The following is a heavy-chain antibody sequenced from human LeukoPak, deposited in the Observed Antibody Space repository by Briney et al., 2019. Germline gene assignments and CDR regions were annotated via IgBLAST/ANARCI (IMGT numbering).Heavy chain of an antibody. D-gene: IGHD3-10*01. CDR2: ISSNGGST. J-gene: IGHJ4*02. V-gene: IGHV3-64*01. CDR1: GFTFSSYA. CDR3: ARGRGASDY. Sequence: GGSLRLSCAASGFTFSSYAMHWVRQAPGKGLEYVSAISSNGGSTYYANSVKGRFTISRDNSKNTLYLQMGSLRAEDMAVYYCARGRGASDYWGQGTLVTVSS.